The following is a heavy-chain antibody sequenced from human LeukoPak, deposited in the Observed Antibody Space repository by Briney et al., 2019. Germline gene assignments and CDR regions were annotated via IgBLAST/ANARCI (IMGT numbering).Heavy chain of an antibody. J-gene: IGHJ4*02. CDR1: GYTLTELS. V-gene: IGHV1-24*01. D-gene: IGHD6-19*01. Sequence: ASVKVSCKVSGYTLTELSMHWVRQAPGKGLEWMGGFDPEDGETIYAQKFQGRVTMTEDTSTGTACMELSSLRSEDTAVYYCATFNSAYSSGWCFDYWGQGTLVTVSS. CDR2: FDPEDGET. CDR3: ATFNSAYSSGWCFDY.